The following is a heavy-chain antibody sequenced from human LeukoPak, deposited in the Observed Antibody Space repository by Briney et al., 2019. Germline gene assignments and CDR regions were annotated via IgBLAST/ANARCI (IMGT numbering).Heavy chain of an antibody. J-gene: IGHJ4*02. Sequence: GGSLRLSCAASGFTFSSYLMHWVRQAPGKGLVWVSRIDTDGRSTVYADSVKGRFTISRDNSKNTLYLQMNSLRAEDTAVYYCAKDGLVWFGELNWGQGTLVTVSS. D-gene: IGHD3-10*01. CDR1: GFTFSSYL. V-gene: IGHV3-74*01. CDR3: AKDGLVWFGELN. CDR2: IDTDGRST.